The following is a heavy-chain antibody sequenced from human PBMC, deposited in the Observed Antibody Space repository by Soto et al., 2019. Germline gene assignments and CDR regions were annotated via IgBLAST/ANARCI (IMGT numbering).Heavy chain of an antibody. CDR3: ARAQLTRITMIVVVPIGNYFDY. V-gene: IGHV1-46*01. D-gene: IGHD3-22*01. J-gene: IGHJ4*02. CDR1: GYTFTSYY. CDR2: INPSGGST. Sequence: GASVKVSCKASGYTFTSYYMHWVRQAPGQGLEWMGIINPSGGSTSYAQKFQGRVTMTRDTSTSTVYMELSSLRSEDTAVYYCARAQLTRITMIVVVPIGNYFDYWGQGTLVTVSS.